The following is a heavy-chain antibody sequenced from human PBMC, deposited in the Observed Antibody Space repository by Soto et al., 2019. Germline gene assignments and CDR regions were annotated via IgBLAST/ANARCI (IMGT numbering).Heavy chain of an antibody. V-gene: IGHV3-48*04. CDR2: ISSSGSII. D-gene: IGHD3-22*01. J-gene: IGHJ6*02. CDR1: GFTFSNYG. Sequence: GSLRLSCAASGFTFSNYGMHWVRQAPGKGLEWVSDISSSGSIIYYADSVKGRFTISRDNAKNSLYLQMNSLRAEDTAVYYCARVNGYYYYGMDVWGQGTTVTVSS. CDR3: ARVNGYYYYGMDV.